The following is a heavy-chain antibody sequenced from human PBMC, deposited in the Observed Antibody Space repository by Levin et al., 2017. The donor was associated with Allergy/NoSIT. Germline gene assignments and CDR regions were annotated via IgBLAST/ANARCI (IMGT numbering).Heavy chain of an antibody. Sequence: ASVKVSCKASRYIFSDYFIHWVRQAPGQGLEWMGWINHHSGDTKYAQEFQGRVTMTRDTSISTAYMELTRLTSDDTAVYYCARDLYNDDSVFGYWGQGTLVNVFS. CDR2: INHHSGDT. J-gene: IGHJ4*02. V-gene: IGHV1-2*02. D-gene: IGHD3-22*01. CDR3: ARDLYNDDSVFGY. CDR1: RYIFSDYF.